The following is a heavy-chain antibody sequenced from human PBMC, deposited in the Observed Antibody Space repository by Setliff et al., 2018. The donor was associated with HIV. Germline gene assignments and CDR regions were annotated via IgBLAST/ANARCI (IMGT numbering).Heavy chain of an antibody. CDR3: AREKTTLVRGAIIFQIFDY. CDR2: IYYSGST. V-gene: IGHV4-31*03. J-gene: IGHJ4*02. Sequence: KTSETLSLTCTVSGASISSGGYYWSWIRQHPGKGLEWIGYIYYSGSTYYNPSLKSRVSMSVDTSENQFSLKLSSVTAADTAVYYCAREKTTLVRGAIIFQIFDYWGQGKLVTVSS. CDR1: GASISSGGYY. D-gene: IGHD3-10*01.